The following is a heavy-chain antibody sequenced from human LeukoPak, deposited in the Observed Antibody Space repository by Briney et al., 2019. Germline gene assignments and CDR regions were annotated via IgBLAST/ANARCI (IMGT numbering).Heavy chain of an antibody. CDR3: ARADGTTVTADY. V-gene: IGHV4-4*07. CDR2: IYSSGST. Sequence: SETLSLTCSVSGGSTNSYYWSWIRQSGGKGLEWIGRIYSSGSTVYNPSLNSRLTMSIDTSKNQFSLTLKSVTATDTAVYYCARADGTTVTADYWGQGTLVTVSS. CDR1: GGSTNSYY. D-gene: IGHD4-17*01. J-gene: IGHJ4*02.